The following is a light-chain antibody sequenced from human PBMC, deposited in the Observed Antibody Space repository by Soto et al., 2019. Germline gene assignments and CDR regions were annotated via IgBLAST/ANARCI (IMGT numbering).Light chain of an antibody. CDR2: SND. J-gene: IGLJ3*02. CDR1: DSNIGSNT. V-gene: IGLV1-44*01. CDR3: ATWDDILNGWV. Sequence: QSVLTQPPSASGTPGQRVTISCSGSDSNIGSNTVNWYQHLPGMAPNLLTHSNDHRPSGVADRFSGSKSGTSASLAISGIQSEDEDDYYCATWDDILNGWVFGGGTKVTVL.